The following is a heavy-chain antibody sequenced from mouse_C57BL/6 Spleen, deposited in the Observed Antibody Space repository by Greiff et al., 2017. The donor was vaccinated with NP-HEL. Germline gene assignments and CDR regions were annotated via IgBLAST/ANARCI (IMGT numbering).Heavy chain of an antibody. Sequence: EVKLVESGGGLVQPGGSLKLSCAASGFTFSDYYMYWVRQTPEKRLEWVAYISNGGGSTYYPDTVKGRFTISRDNAKNTLYLQKSRLKSENTAMYYCARPNDGYYYFDYWGQGTTLTVSS. CDR1: GFTFSDYY. CDR2: ISNGGGST. CDR3: ARPNDGYYYFDY. J-gene: IGHJ2*01. D-gene: IGHD2-3*01. V-gene: IGHV5-12*01.